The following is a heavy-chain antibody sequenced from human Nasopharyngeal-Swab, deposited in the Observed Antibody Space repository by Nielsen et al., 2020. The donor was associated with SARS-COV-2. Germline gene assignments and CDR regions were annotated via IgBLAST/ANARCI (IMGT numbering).Heavy chain of an antibody. CDR2: ISSSGSTI. V-gene: IGHV3-48*04. D-gene: IGHD2-2*01. J-gene: IGHJ4*02. CDR3: AKDPSSTSNNYFDY. CDR1: GFTFSSYW. Sequence: GGSLRLSCAASGFTFSSYWMSWIRQAPGKGLEWVSYISSSGSTIYYADSVKGRFTISRDNAKNSLYLQMNSLRAEDTALYYCAKDPSSTSNNYFDYWGQGTLVTVSS.